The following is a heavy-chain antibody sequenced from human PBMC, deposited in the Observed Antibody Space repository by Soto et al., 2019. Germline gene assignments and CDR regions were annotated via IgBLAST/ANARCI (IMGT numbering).Heavy chain of an antibody. CDR2: ISAYNGNT. D-gene: IGHD5-18*01. V-gene: IGHV1-18*04. Sequence: ASVKVSCKASGYTFTGYGISWVRQAPGQGLEWMGWISAYNGNTNYAQKLQGRVTMTTEKSTSTAYTELRSLRSDDTAVYYCARDNGYSYGIDYWGQGTMVTVSS. CDR1: GYTFTGYG. CDR3: ARDNGYSYGIDY. J-gene: IGHJ4*02.